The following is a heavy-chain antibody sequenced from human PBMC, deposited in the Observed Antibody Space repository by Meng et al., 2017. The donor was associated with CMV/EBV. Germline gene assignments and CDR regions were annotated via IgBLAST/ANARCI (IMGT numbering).Heavy chain of an antibody. D-gene: IGHD3-22*01. J-gene: IGHJ4*02. Sequence: SLKISCAASGFTFDDYAMHWVRQAPGKGLGWVSGISWNRGSIGYADSVKGRFTISRDNAKNSLYLQMNSLRAEDTALYYCAKDIANYYDSSGDLDYWGQGTLVTVSS. CDR2: ISWNRGSI. V-gene: IGHV3-9*01. CDR1: GFTFDDYA. CDR3: AKDIANYYDSSGDLDY.